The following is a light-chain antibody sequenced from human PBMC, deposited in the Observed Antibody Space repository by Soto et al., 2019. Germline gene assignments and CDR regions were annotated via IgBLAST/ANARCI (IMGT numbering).Light chain of an antibody. CDR3: KKYNNWQIN. CDR2: DAY. CDR1: QTVRNN. J-gene: IGKJ5*01. V-gene: IGKV3-15*01. Sequence: EFVLTQSPGTLCLSPGEIATLSCSSSQTVRNNYLAWYQQKPGQAPRLLIYDAYTRATGIQARFSGSGSGTEFTLTISSMQSEDFEVYYCKKYNNWQINFGKGKRLEIK.